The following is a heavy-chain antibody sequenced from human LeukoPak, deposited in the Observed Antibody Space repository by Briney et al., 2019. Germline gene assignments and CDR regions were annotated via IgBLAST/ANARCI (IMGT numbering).Heavy chain of an antibody. J-gene: IGHJ4*02. CDR3: AIRGYSFGGGYFDY. Sequence: GGSLRLSCAASGFTFSSYAMSWVRQAPGKGLEWVSAISGSGGSTYYADSVKGRFTISRDNSKNTLYLQMNSLRAEDTAVYYCAIRGYSFGGGYFDYWGQGTLVTVSS. D-gene: IGHD5-18*01. CDR1: GFTFSSYA. CDR2: ISGSGGST. V-gene: IGHV3-23*01.